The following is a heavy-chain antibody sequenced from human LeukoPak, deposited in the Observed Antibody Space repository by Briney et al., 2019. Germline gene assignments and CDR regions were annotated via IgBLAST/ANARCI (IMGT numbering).Heavy chain of an antibody. CDR1: GDSISSSSYY. CDR3: ARDQLRFLEWPRGYMDV. D-gene: IGHD3-3*01. J-gene: IGHJ6*03. V-gene: IGHV4-39*07. CDR2: MYYSGST. Sequence: SETLSLTCTVSGDSISSSSYYWGWIRQPPGKGLEWIGSMYYSGSTYYNQSLKSPVTISIDTSKNQFSLRLISVTAADTAVYYCARDQLRFLEWPRGYMDVWGKGTTVTVSS.